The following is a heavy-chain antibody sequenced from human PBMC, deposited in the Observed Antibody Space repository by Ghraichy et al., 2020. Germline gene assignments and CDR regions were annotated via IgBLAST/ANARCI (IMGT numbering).Heavy chain of an antibody. V-gene: IGHV1-24*01. CDR2: FDPEDGET. J-gene: IGHJ2*01. Sequence: ASVKVSCKVSGYTLTELSMHWVRQAPGKGLEWMGGFDPEDGETIYAQKFQGRVTMTEDTSTDTAYMELSSLRSEDTAVYYCATVISIAAAGTVPGYFDLWGRGTLVTVSS. D-gene: IGHD6-13*01. CDR3: ATVISIAAAGTVPGYFDL. CDR1: GYTLTELS.